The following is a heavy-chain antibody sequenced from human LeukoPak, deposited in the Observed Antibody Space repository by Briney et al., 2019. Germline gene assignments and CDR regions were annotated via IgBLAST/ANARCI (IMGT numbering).Heavy chain of an antibody. Sequence: PGGSLRLSCAVSGVYWMSWVRQAPGKGLEWVANINQDGSVIYYVDSVKGRFTISRDNAKNSLYLQMDSLRAEATGVYYCATSSGAPGNMWGQGTLVTVSS. V-gene: IGHV3-7*01. CDR2: INQDGSVI. CDR3: ATSSGAPGNM. CDR1: GVYW. D-gene: IGHD2-8*02. J-gene: IGHJ4*02.